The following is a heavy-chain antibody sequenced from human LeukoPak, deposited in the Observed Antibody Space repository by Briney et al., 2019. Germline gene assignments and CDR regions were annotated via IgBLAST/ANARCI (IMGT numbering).Heavy chain of an antibody. CDR2: INHSGST. Sequence: SETLSLTCAVNGGSFSGYYWSWIRQPRGKGLEWIGEINHSGSTNYNPSLKSRVTISVDTSKNQFSLRLSPVTAADTAVYYCARGSMIRGVTPVDYWGQGTLVTVSS. CDR1: GGSFSGYY. CDR3: ARGSMIRGVTPVDY. D-gene: IGHD3-10*01. V-gene: IGHV4-34*01. J-gene: IGHJ4*02.